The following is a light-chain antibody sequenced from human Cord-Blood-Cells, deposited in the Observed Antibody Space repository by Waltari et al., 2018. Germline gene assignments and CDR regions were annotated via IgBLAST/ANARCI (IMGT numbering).Light chain of an antibody. CDR3: QQSYSTPHS. V-gene: IGKV1-39*01. CDR2: AAS. CDR1: QSISSS. J-gene: IGKJ2*03. Sequence: DIQMTQSPSSLSASVGDRVTITCRASQSISSSLKWYQQKPGKAPKLLIYAASSLQSGVPSRVSSSGSRTDFTLTISRLQHEDFATYYCQQSYSTPHSFGQGTKLEIK.